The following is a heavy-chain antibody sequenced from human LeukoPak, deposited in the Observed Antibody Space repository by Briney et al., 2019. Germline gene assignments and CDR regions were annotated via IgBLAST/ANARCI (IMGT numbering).Heavy chain of an antibody. D-gene: IGHD5-18*01. V-gene: IGHV1-69*01. CDR1: GGTFSSYA. Sequence: SVKLSCKASGGTFSSYAISWVRQSPGQRLKWMGGIIPIFGTANHAQKFQGRVTITADESTSTAYLELSSLRSEDTAVYYCAMRGYSYGYDYWGQGTLVTVSS. J-gene: IGHJ4*02. CDR3: AMRGYSYGYDY. CDR2: IIPIFGTA.